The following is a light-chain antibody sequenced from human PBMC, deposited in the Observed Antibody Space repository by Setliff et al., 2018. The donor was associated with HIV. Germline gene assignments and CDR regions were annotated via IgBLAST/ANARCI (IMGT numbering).Light chain of an antibody. CDR2: STN. CDR3: VLYMGSGIWV. Sequence: QTVVTQAPSFAVSPGGTVTLTCGLSSGSVSTSSYPSWYQQTPGQAPRTLIYSTNTRSSGVPDRFSGSILGNKAALTITGAQADDESDYYCVLYMGSGIWVFGGGTKVTVL. J-gene: IGLJ3*02. V-gene: IGLV8-61*01. CDR1: SGSVSTSSY.